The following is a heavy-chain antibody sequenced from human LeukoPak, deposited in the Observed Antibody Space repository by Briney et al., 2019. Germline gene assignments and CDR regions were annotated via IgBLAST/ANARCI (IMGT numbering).Heavy chain of an antibody. V-gene: IGHV1-2*02. CDR2: VNPNSGGT. CDR1: GYTFTGYY. J-gene: IGHJ6*03. Sequence: ASVKVSCKVSGYTFTGYYMHWVRQAPGQGLEWMGWVNPNSGGTNYAQKFQGRVTMTRDTSISTAYMELSRLRSDHTAVYYCHSDDGGYYYYMDVWGKGTTVTVSS. CDR3: HSDDGGYYYYMDV. D-gene: IGHD5-18*01.